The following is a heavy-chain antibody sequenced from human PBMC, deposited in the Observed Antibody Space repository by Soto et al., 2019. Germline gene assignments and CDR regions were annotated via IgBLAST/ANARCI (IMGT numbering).Heavy chain of an antibody. CDR3: ASRRGEYGMDV. D-gene: IGHD3-16*01. CDR2: IGSSGSTI. CDR1: GFTFSSYE. Sequence: GGSLRLSCAASGFTFSSYEMNWVRQAPGKGLEWVSYIGSSGSTIYYADSVKGRFTISRDNAKNSLYLQMNSLRAEDTAVYYCASRRGEYGMDVWGQGTTVTVSS. J-gene: IGHJ6*02. V-gene: IGHV3-48*03.